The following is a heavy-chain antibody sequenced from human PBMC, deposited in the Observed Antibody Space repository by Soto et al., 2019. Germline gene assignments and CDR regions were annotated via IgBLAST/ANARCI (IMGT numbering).Heavy chain of an antibody. CDR3: ASSLTYYYGMDV. CDR1: GYTFTGYY. Sequence: GASVKVSCKASGYTFTGYYMHWVRQAPGQGLEWMGWINPNSGGTNYAQKFQGWVTMTRDTSISTAYMELSRLRSDDTAVYYCASSLTYYYGMDVWGQVTTVTVS. J-gene: IGHJ6*02. V-gene: IGHV1-2*04. D-gene: IGHD3-10*01. CDR2: INPNSGGT.